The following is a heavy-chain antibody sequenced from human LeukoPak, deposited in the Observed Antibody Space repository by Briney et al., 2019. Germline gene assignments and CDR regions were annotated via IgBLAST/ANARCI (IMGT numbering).Heavy chain of an antibody. D-gene: IGHD3-10*01. CDR2: ISSSSSTI. CDR3: ARVWFGDPGSYFDY. V-gene: IGHV3-48*04. Sequence: PGGSLRLSCAASGFTFSSYCMNWVRQAPGKGLEWVSYISSSSSTIYYADSVKGRFTISRDNAKNSLYLQMNSLRAEDTAVYYCARVWFGDPGSYFDYWGQGTLVTVSS. CDR1: GFTFSSYC. J-gene: IGHJ4*02.